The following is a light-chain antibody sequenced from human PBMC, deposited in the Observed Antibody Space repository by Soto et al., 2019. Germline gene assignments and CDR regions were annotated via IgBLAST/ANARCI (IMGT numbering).Light chain of an antibody. V-gene: IGKV3D-15*01. Sequence: EVVMTQSPATLSVSPGERATLSCRASQSGNTNLAWYQQKPGQAPRLLIYGANTRATGIPGRFSGSGSGTEFTLTISSLQSEDFAVYYCQQYDNWPPLTFGGGTKVDI. J-gene: IGKJ4*01. CDR1: QSGNTN. CDR2: GAN. CDR3: QQYDNWPPLT.